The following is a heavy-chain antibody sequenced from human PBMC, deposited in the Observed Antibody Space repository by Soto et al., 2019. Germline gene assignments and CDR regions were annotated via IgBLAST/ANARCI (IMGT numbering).Heavy chain of an antibody. Sequence: PGGSLRLSCPAPGFTLISYDMSWVRQAPGKGLEWASSISSTGGSAYYADSVKGRFTTSRDNSKNTLYLQMDSLRAEDTAVYYCAKADGNTRLDVWGQGTTVTVSS. CDR3: AKADGNTRLDV. CDR2: ISSTGGSA. J-gene: IGHJ6*02. CDR1: GFTLISYD. V-gene: IGHV3-23*01.